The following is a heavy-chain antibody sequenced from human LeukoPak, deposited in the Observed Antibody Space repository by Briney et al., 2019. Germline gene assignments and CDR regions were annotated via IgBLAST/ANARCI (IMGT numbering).Heavy chain of an antibody. J-gene: IGHJ4*02. D-gene: IGHD1-26*01. Sequence: GGSLRLSCASSGFTFRTYGMHWARQAPGKGLEWVTFIEYDGTKTDYVDSVKGRFTISRDNSNNTLYLQMNSLRIEDTAVYYCAKDRGSWSYGGFDYWGQGILVTVSS. CDR2: IEYDGTKT. V-gene: IGHV3-30*02. CDR3: AKDRGSWSYGGFDY. CDR1: GFTFRTYG.